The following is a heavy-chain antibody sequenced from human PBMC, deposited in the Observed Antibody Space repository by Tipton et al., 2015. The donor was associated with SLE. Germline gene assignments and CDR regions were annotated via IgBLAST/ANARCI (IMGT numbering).Heavy chain of an antibody. CDR2: IYETGST. J-gene: IGHJ2*01. CDR1: GGSFSGYY. D-gene: IGHD6-13*01. Sequence: TLSLTCTVYGGSFSGYYWSWIRQPPGKGLEWIGEIYETGSTKSNPSLKSRVTISPDTSKNQCSLKLSYVTAADTAVYYCARHRGYGSSNWYFDLWGRGTLVTVSS. V-gene: IGHV4-34*01. CDR3: ARHRGYGSSNWYFDL.